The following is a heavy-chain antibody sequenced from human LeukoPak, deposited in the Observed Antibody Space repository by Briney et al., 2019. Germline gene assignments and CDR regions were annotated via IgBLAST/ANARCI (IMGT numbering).Heavy chain of an antibody. Sequence: XXYAMSWVRQAPGKGLEWVSAISGSGGSTYYADSVKGRLTISRDNSKNTLYLQMNSLRAEDTAVYYCSKEGYYGWGSYYIHLDYWGQGTLVTVSS. J-gene: IGHJ4*02. CDR1: XXYA. V-gene: IGHV3-23*01. D-gene: IGHD3-10*01. CDR3: SKEGYYGWGSYYIHLDY. CDR2: ISGSGGST.